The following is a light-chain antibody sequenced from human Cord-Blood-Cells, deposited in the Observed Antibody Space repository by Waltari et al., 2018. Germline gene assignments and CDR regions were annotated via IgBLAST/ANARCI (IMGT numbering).Light chain of an antibody. CDR3: SSYTSSSTYV. Sequence: QSALTQPASVSGSPGQSITISCTGTSSDGGGYKYVSWYQQHPGKAPKLMIYDVSKRPSGVSNRFSGSKSGNTASLTISGLQAEDEADYYCSSYTSSSTYVFGTGTKVTVL. V-gene: IGLV2-14*01. CDR2: DVS. CDR1: SSDGGGYKY. J-gene: IGLJ1*01.